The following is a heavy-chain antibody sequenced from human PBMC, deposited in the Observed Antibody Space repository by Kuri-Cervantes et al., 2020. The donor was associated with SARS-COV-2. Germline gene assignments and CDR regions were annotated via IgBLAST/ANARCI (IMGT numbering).Heavy chain of an antibody. Sequence: ESLKISCAVSGYSISSGYYWGWIRQPPGKGLEWIGSIYHSGSTYYNPSLKSRVTISVDKSKNQFSLKLSSVTAADTAVYYCARVRDIVLMVYAIRGWFDPWGQGTLVTVSS. CDR3: ARVRDIVLMVYAIRGWFDP. J-gene: IGHJ5*02. V-gene: IGHV4-38-2*01. CDR2: IYHSGST. D-gene: IGHD2-8*01. CDR1: GYSISSGYY.